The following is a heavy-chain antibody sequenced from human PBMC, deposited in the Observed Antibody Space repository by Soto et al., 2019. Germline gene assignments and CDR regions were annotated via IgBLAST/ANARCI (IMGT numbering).Heavy chain of an antibody. CDR3: ARALVATRFYYYYGMDV. V-gene: IGHV4-61*01. D-gene: IGHD5-12*01. CDR1: GGSVSSGSYY. Sequence: TSETLSLTCTVSGGSVSSGSYYWSWIRQPPGKGLEWIGYIYYSGSTNYNPSLKSRVTISVDTSKNQFSLKLSSVTAADTAVYYCARALVATRFYYYYGMDVWGQGTNVTVYS. CDR2: IYYSGST. J-gene: IGHJ6*02.